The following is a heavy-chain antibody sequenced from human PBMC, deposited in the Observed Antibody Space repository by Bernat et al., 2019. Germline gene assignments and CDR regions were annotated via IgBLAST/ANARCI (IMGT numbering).Heavy chain of an antibody. J-gene: IGHJ4*02. CDR3: ARAEPYYDFWSGYYKLGDY. V-gene: IGHV3-33*01. Sequence: QVQLVESEGGVVQPGRSLRLSCAASGFTFSSYGMHWVRQAPGKGLEWVAVIWYDGSNKYYADSVKGRFTISRDNSKNTLYLQMNSLRAEDTAVYYCARAEPYYDFWSGYYKLGDYWGQGTLVTVSS. D-gene: IGHD3-3*01. CDR2: IWYDGSNK. CDR1: GFTFSSYG.